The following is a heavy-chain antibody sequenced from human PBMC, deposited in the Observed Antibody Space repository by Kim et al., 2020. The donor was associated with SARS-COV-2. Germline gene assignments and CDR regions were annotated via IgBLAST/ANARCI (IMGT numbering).Heavy chain of an antibody. CDR1: GFTFSDHY. CDR3: ARNPVTTALYFDY. J-gene: IGHJ4*02. CDR2: IRNKANSYTT. D-gene: IGHD4-17*01. V-gene: IGHV3-72*01. Sequence: GGSLRLSCAASGFTFSDHYMDWVRQAPGKGLEWLGRIRNKANSYTTEYAASVKGRLTISRDDSKNSLYLQMNSLKTEDTAVYYCARNPVTTALYFDYWGRGTRVTVSS.